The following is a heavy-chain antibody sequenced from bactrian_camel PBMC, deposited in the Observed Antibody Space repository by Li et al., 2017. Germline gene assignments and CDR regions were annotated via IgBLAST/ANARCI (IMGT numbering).Heavy chain of an antibody. CDR3: TNRDYFGVLNY. Sequence: HVQLVESGGGLVQPGGSLRLSCAASGYTHSTNCMGWFRQAPGKEREGVAAIYTTGGATDYADAVKGRFTISRDNAKNTLYLQLDKLKTEDTAMYYCTNRDYFGVLNYWGQETQVTVS. V-gene: IGHV3S1*01. CDR1: GYTHSTNC. D-gene: IGHD5*01. CDR2: IYTTGGAT. J-gene: IGHJ4*01.